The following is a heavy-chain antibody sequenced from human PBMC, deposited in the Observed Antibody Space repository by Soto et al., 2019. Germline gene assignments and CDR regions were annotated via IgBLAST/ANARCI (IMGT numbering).Heavy chain of an antibody. V-gene: IGHV3-49*03. CDR1: AFTFADDP. Sequence: EAQLVESGGGLVQPGRSLRLSCTGSAFTFADDPVSWFRQAPGKGLEWVGLIKSKTYGETTEYAASVKGRFSISRDDSRSIAHLQMDSLKTEDTAVYYCTRDLYANLRFWGQGAQVTVSS. CDR2: IKSKTYGETT. CDR3: TRDLYANLRF. J-gene: IGHJ4*02. D-gene: IGHD2-8*01.